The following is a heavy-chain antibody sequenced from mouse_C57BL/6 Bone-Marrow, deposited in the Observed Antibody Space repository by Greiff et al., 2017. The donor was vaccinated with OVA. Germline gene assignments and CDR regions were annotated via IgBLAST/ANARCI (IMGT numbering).Heavy chain of an antibody. Sequence: QVQLQQSGPELVKPGASVKISCKASGYTFSSSWMNWVKQRPGKGLEWIGRIYPGDGDNNYNGKFKGKATLTADKSSSTAYMQLSSLTSEDSAVYFCARGGYCGSSPYWYFDVWGTGTTVTVSS. CDR3: ARGGYCGSSPYWYFDV. D-gene: IGHD1-1*01. CDR1: GYTFSSSW. J-gene: IGHJ1*03. CDR2: IYPGDGDN. V-gene: IGHV1-82*01.